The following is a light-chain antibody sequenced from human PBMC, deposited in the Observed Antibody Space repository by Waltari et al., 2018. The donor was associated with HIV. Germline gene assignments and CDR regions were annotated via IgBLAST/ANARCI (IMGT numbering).Light chain of an antibody. V-gene: IGLV1-40*01. CDR3: QSYDSSLV. CDR1: SSHIGAGSD. CDR2: GDN. Sequence: QSVLTQPPSVSGAPGQRLTISCPGSSSHIGAGSDVHWYQQIAGAAPKLLIYGDNNRPSGVPDRFSGSKSGTSASLAITGLQAEDAADYYCQSYDSSLVFGGGTKLTV. J-gene: IGLJ2*01.